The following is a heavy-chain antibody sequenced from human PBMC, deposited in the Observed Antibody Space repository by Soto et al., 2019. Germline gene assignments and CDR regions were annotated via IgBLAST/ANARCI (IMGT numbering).Heavy chain of an antibody. CDR2: ISGSGGST. V-gene: IGHV3-23*01. J-gene: IGHJ4*02. Sequence: EVQLLESGGGLVQPGGSLRLSCAASGFTFSSYAMSWVRQAPGKGLEWVSAISGSGGSTYYADSVKCRCTISRDNSKNTLYLQMTSLRAEDTAVYYCVLWPPYFFDYWGQGTLVTVSS. D-gene: IGHD3-10*01. CDR3: VLWPPYFFDY. CDR1: GFTFSSYA.